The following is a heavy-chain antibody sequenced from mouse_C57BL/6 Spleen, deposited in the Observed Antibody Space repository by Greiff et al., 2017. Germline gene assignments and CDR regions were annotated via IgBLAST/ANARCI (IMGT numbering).Heavy chain of an antibody. D-gene: IGHD2-2*01. V-gene: IGHV1-26*01. CDR2: INPNNGGT. Sequence: EVQLQQSGPELVKPGASVKISCEASGYTFTDYYMNWVKQSHGKSLEWIGDINPNNGGTSYNQKFKGKATLTVDKSSSTAYMELRSLTSEDSAVYYCARRGYGYDGFAYWGQGTLVTVSA. CDR3: ARRGYGYDGFAY. CDR1: GYTFTDYY. J-gene: IGHJ3*01.